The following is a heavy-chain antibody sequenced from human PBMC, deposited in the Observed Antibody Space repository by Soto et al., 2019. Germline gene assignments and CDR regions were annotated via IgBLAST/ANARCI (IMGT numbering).Heavy chain of an antibody. J-gene: IGHJ4*02. CDR3: ARYCDLTTIFGVVIGHRDACYFDY. CDR1: GYSFTSYG. V-gene: IGHV1-18*01. D-gene: IGHD3-3*01. CDR2: ISAYNGNT. Sequence: ASVKVSCKASGYSFTSYGISWVRQAPGQGLEGMGWISAYNGNTNYAQKLQGRVTMTTDTSTSTAYMELRSLRSDDTAVYYCARYCDLTTIFGVVIGHRDACYFDYWGQGTLVTVSS.